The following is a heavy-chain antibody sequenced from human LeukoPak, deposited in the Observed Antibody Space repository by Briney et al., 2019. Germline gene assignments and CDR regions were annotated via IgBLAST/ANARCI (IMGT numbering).Heavy chain of an antibody. CDR3: ARDLWELLGRDAAAFDI. CDR1: GFTFSTYS. V-gene: IGHV3-48*01. J-gene: IGHJ3*02. D-gene: IGHD1-26*01. Sequence: PGGSLRLSCAASGFTFSTYSMNWVRQAPGKGLEWVSYISSSSSTIYYADSVKGRFTISRDNSKNTLYLQMNSLRAEDTAVNYCARDLWELLGRDAAAFDIWGQGTMVTVSS. CDR2: ISSSSSTI.